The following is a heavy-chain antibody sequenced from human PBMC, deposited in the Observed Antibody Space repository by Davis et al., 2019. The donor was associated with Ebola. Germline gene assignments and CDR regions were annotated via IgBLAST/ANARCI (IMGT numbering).Heavy chain of an antibody. CDR1: GFTFSSYG. V-gene: IGHV3-21*01. CDR3: ARGNLGELSLLDY. J-gene: IGHJ4*02. CDR2: ISSSSSYI. Sequence: PGGSLRLSCAASGFTFSSYGMNWVRQAPGKGLEWVSSISSSSSYIYYADSVKGRFTISRDNAKNSLYLQMNSLRAEDTAVYYCARGNLGELSLLDYWGQGTLVTVSS. D-gene: IGHD3-16*02.